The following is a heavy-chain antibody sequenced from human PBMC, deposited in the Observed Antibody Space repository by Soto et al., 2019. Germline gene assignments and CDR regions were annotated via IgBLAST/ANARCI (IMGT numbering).Heavy chain of an antibody. D-gene: IGHD1-26*01. CDR1: GFTFSSYG. J-gene: IGHJ5*02. Sequence: QVQLVESGGGVVQPGRSLRLSCAASGFTFSSYGMYWVRQAPGKGLEWVAVISYDGSSKYYADSVKGRLTISRDNSENTLYLQMNSLRAEDKAVYYCAKGSIVGATKDWFDPWGQGTLVTVSS. V-gene: IGHV3-30*18. CDR2: ISYDGSSK. CDR3: AKGSIVGATKDWFDP.